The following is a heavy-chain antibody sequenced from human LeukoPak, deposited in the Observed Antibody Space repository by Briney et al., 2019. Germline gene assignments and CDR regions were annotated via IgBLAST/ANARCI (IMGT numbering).Heavy chain of an antibody. D-gene: IGHD1-26*01. CDR2: ISSSGSSM. CDR1: GFTFSNAW. CDR3: ARVLGIVGG. J-gene: IGHJ4*02. V-gene: IGHV3-48*04. Sequence: PGGSLRLSCAASGFTFSNAWMNWVRQAPGKGLEWVSYISSSGSSMYYADSVKGRFTISRDNAKNSLYLQMNSLRAEDTAVYYCARVLGIVGGWGQGTLVTVSS.